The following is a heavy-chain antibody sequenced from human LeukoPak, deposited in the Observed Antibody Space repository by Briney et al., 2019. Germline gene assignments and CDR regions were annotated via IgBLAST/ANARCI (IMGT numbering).Heavy chain of an antibody. CDR2: ISSSSSYI. Sequence: GGSLRLSCAASGFTFSSYSMSWVRQAPGKGLEWDSSISSSSSYIYYADSVKGRFTISRDNAKNSLYLQMNSLRVEDTAVYYCASIVRGDYWGQGTLVTVSS. CDR1: GFTFSSYS. V-gene: IGHV3-21*01. D-gene: IGHD3-10*01. CDR3: ASIVRGDY. J-gene: IGHJ4*02.